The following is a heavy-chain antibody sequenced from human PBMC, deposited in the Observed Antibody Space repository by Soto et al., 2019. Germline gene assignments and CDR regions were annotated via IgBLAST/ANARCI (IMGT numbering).Heavy chain of an antibody. D-gene: IGHD4-17*01. V-gene: IGHV1-18*01. CDR2: ISAYNGNT. Sequence: ASVKVSCKASGYTFTSYGISWVRQAPGQGLEWMGWISAYNGNTNYAQKLQGRVTMTTDTSTSTAYMELRSLRSDDTAVYYCARDGLTTVTTNYYYYGMDVWGQGTTVTVSS. J-gene: IGHJ6*02. CDR1: GYTFTSYG. CDR3: ARDGLTTVTTNYYYYGMDV.